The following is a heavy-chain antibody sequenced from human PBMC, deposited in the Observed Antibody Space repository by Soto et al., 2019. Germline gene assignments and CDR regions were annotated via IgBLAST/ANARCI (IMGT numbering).Heavy chain of an antibody. D-gene: IGHD1-26*01. CDR1: GASTVSHYH. V-gene: IGHV4-31*02. Sequence: QVQLQESGPGLVKPSQTLSLTCSVSGASTVSHYHWTWIRQPPGKGLEWMGYIFNSGTTFYNPSLPSRLSHSMDPAGNHFSLELRSVTAADTAVYYCALALGPTTGLDYWGQGTLVTVSS. J-gene: IGHJ4*02. CDR2: IFNSGTT. CDR3: ALALGPTTGLDY.